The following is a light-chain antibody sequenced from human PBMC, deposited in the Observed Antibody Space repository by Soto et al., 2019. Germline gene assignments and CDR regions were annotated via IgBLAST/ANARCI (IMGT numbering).Light chain of an antibody. CDR3: QHYGGPVGYT. CDR1: QTVRNNY. V-gene: IGKV3-20*01. J-gene: IGKJ2*01. CDR2: GAS. Sequence: EIVLTQSPNTLSLSPGDRAALSCRAGQTVRNNYVAWYQQKPGQAPKLLIYGASSRATDIPGRFSGRGSGTDFALTISRLEPEDFAVYYCQHYGGPVGYTFGQGTKLEI.